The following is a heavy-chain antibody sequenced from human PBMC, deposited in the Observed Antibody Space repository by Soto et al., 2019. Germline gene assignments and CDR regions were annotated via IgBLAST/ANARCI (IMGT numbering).Heavy chain of an antibody. D-gene: IGHD3-3*01. V-gene: IGHV3-30*18. J-gene: IGHJ6*02. CDR1: GFTFSSYG. CDR3: AKVHDFWSGYSHYGMDV. CDR2: ISYDGSNK. Sequence: LRLSCAASGFTFSSYGMHWVRQAPGKGLEWVAVISYDGSNKYYADSVKGRFTISRDNSKNTLYLQMNSLRAEDTAVYYCAKVHDFWSGYSHYGMDVWGQGTTVTVSS.